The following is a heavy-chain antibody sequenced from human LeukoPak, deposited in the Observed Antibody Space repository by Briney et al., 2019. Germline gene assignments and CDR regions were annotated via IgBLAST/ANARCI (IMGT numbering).Heavy chain of an antibody. V-gene: IGHV4-59*01. D-gene: IGHD3-16*01. CDR1: GGSISGYY. J-gene: IGHJ5*02. Sequence: PSETLSLTCTVSGGSISGYYWTWIRQPPGKGLEYIGYIYYSGNTHYNLSLKSRVTMSVDTSKNQFSLKLTSVTAADTAVYYCAKLGGRRETYGWLGPWGQGTLVTVSS. CDR2: IYYSGNT. CDR3: AKLGGRRETYGWLGP.